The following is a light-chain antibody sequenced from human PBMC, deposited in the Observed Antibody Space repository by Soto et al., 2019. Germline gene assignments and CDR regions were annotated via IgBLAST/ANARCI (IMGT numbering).Light chain of an antibody. CDR3: SSYSSSSTLFV. V-gene: IGLV2-14*01. Sequence: SVLTQPASVSGSPGQSITISCTGTSSDVGAYKYVSWYQQHPGKAPKVMIYEVSNRPSGVSNRFSGSKSGNTASLTISGLQAEGEADYFCSSYSSSSTLFVFGTGTKVTVL. J-gene: IGLJ1*01. CDR2: EVS. CDR1: SSDVGAYKY.